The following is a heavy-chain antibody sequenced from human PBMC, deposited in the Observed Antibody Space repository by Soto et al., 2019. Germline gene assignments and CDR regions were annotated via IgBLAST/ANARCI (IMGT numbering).Heavy chain of an antibody. Sequence: SVKVSCKASGGTFSSYAISWVRQAPGQGLEWMGRIIPIFGIANYAQKFQGRVTITADKSTSTAYMELSSLRSEDTAVYYCASGPQDILTGYGPDYWGQGTLVTVSS. V-gene: IGHV1-69*04. CDR1: GGTFSSYA. J-gene: IGHJ4*02. D-gene: IGHD3-9*01. CDR2: IIPIFGIA. CDR3: ASGPQDILTGYGPDY.